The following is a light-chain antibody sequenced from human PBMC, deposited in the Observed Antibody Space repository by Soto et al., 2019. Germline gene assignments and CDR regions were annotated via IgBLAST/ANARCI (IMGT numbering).Light chain of an antibody. J-gene: IGLJ3*02. CDR1: TGAVTSGYY. V-gene: IGLV7-43*01. CDR3: LPYYGGAQSWV. CDR2: STS. Sequence: QAVVTQEPSLTVSPGGTVTLTCASSTGAVTSGYYPSWFQQKPGQAPRALIYSTSKKHSWTPGRFSGSLLGDKASLTLSGVQPEDEAEYYCLPYYGGAQSWVFGGGTKLTVL.